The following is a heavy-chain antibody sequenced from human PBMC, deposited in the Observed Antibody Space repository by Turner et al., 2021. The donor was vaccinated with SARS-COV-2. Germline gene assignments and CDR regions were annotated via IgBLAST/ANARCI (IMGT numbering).Heavy chain of an antibody. CDR1: GYTLTELS. V-gene: IGHV1-24*01. Sequence: QVQLVQSGAEVKRPGASVKVSCNISGYTLTELSMYWVRLACGKGLEWMGGFDHEDGETSYAQNFEGTVTMTEDTTTGTAYVEQTSVNSEETAVYCGPTGYELAVNWFDPWGQGTLVTVSS. CDR3: PTGYELAVNWFDP. CDR2: FDHEDGET. J-gene: IGHJ5*02. D-gene: IGHD2-2*01.